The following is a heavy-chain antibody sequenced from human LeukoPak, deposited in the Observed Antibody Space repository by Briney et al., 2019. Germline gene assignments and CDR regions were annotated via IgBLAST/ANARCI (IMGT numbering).Heavy chain of an antibody. D-gene: IGHD1-26*01. Sequence: PSETLSLTCTVSGGSISSYYWSWIRQPPGKGLEWIGYIYYSGSTNYNPSLKSRVTISVDTSKNQFSLKLSSVTAADTAVYYCARDPDSGSPSTIWGQGTLVTVSS. CDR3: ARDPDSGSPSTI. J-gene: IGHJ4*02. CDR1: GGSISSYY. CDR2: IYYSGST. V-gene: IGHV4-59*01.